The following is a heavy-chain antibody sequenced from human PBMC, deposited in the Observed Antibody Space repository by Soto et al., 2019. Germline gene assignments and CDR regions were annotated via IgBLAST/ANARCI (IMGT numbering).Heavy chain of an antibody. CDR1: GYTFTNYN. Sequence: QVQLVQSGAEVKKPGASVKVSCKASGYTFTNYNIGWVRQAPGQGLEWVGWINTDNGNTNYAQKVQGRVTVTTDTSTATAYMELKSLRSDDTAIYYCARDPSTSGRAGHDYWGQGTLVTVFS. CDR3: ARDPSTSGRAGHDY. J-gene: IGHJ4*02. CDR2: INTDNGNT. D-gene: IGHD6-25*01. V-gene: IGHV1-18*01.